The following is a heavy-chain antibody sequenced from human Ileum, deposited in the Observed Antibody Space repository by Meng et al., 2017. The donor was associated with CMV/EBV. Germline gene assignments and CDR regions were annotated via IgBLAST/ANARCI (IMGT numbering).Heavy chain of an antibody. D-gene: IGHD3-10*01. V-gene: IGHV3-30*04. CDR2: ITLDGSKR. J-gene: IGHJ3*01. CDR1: GIIFSSSA. CDR3: FRYPETHWSISENYDNAVDL. Sequence: GGPLRLSCAASGIIFSSSAVHWVPKAPGKGLEWVATITLDGSKRDYADSVKGRFTISIDNPEDTLYLQMNSLRVEDTAVYHCFRYPETHWSISENYDNAVDLWGQGTMVTVSS.